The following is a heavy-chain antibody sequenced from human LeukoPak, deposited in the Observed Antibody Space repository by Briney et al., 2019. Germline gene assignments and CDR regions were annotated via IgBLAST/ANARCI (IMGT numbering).Heavy chain of an antibody. V-gene: IGHV4-59*11. J-gene: IGHJ4*02. CDR2: IYYSGST. CDR3: ARWYTSGYDQAWFDY. CDR1: GGSISSHY. Sequence: PSETLSLTCTVSGGSISSHYWSWIRQPPGKGLEWIGYIYYSGSTNYNPSLKSRVTISVDTSKNQFSLKLSSVTAADTAVYYCARWYTSGYDQAWFDYWGQGTLVTVSS. D-gene: IGHD5-12*01.